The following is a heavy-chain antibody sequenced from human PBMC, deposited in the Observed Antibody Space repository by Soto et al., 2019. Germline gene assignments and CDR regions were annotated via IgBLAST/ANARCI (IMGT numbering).Heavy chain of an antibody. CDR1: GFTFSSYS. Sequence: EVQLVESGGGLVKPGGSLRLSCAASGFTFSSYSMNWVRQAPGKGLEWVSSISSSSSYIYYADSVKGRFTISRDNAKNSLYLQMNSLRAEDTAVYYCARETGHSYGGFDYWGQGTLVTVSS. CDR2: ISSSSSYI. J-gene: IGHJ4*02. D-gene: IGHD5-18*01. V-gene: IGHV3-21*01. CDR3: ARETGHSYGGFDY.